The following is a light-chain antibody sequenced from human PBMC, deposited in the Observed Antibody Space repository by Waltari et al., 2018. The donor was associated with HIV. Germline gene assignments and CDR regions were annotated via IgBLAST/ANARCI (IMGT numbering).Light chain of an antibody. J-gene: IGLJ2*01. CDR3: ATWDDGLNALL. CDR2: HDD. Sequence: QSVLTQSPSVSEAPGQRVTISCSGSKSNIGSHAVTCYRQSPGKPPRLLVYHDDLILSGVSDRLSASKSGTSASLAINDLQSEDESLYYCATWDDGLNALLFGGGTKVTVL. CDR1: KSNIGSHA. V-gene: IGLV1-36*01.